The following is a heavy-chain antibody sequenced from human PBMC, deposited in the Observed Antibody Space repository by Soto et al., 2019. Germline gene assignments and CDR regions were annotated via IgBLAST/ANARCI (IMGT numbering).Heavy chain of an antibody. CDR1: GGTFSSYT. CDR2: IIPILGIA. CDR3: ARGHGGNRFDY. J-gene: IGHJ4*02. V-gene: IGHV1-69*02. Sequence: QVQLVQSGAEVKKPGSSVKVSCKASGGTFSSYTISWVRQAPGQGLEWMGRIIPILGIANYAQKFQGRVTITADKSTSTAYMALSSLRSEDTAVYYCARGHGGNRFDYWGQGTLVTVSS. D-gene: IGHD2-15*01.